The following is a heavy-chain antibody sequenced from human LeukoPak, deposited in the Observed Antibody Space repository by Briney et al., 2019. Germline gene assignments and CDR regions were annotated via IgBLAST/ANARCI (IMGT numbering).Heavy chain of an antibody. CDR2: VYHSGTT. V-gene: IGHV4-38-2*02. J-gene: IGHJ4*02. CDR3: TREVAGTTIDY. Sequence: SATLSLTCSVSGYSISSGYYWGWIRQPPGRGLEWIGSVYHSGTTYYNPSLKSRVTISLDTSKNHFSLNLSSVTAADTAVYYCTREVAGTTIDYWGQGTLVTVSS. D-gene: IGHD1-7*01. CDR1: GYSISSGYY.